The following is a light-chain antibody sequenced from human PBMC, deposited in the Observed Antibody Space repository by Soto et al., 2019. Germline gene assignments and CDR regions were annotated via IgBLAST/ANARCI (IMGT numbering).Light chain of an antibody. CDR2: AAS. Sequence: IQMTQSPSSLSASVGDRVTITCRASQAIGTALGWYQQKPGKAPKRLIYAASSLQSGVPSRFSGSGSGTDFTLTISCLQSEDFATYYCQQYYSYPPWTFGQGTKVDIK. J-gene: IGKJ1*01. CDR3: QQYYSYPPWT. CDR1: QAIGTA. V-gene: IGKV1-17*01.